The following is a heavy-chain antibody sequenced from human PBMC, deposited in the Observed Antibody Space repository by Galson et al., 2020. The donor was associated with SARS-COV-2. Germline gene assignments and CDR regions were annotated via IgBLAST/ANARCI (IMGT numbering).Heavy chain of an antibody. CDR1: GVSVSSGGYY. J-gene: IGHJ4*02. V-gene: IGHV4-61*08. D-gene: IGHD6-19*01. CDR3: VREAHGAGFDS. CDR2: IPYSGDT. Sequence: ASETLSLTCTVSGVSVSSGGYYWTWIRQPPGKRLEWIGYIPYSGDTNYNPSLKSRVTISVDTSENQVSLEVYSVTAADTAIYYCVREAHGAGFDSWGQGTLVTVSS.